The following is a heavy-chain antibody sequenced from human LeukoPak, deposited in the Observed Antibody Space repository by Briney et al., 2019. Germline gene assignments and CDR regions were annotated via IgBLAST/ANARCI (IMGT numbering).Heavy chain of an antibody. J-gene: IGHJ4*02. CDR1: GFTFSSYG. CDR2: ISYDGSNK. D-gene: IGHD2-15*01. V-gene: IGHV3-30*03. CDR3: ARDLEGLYCSGGSCYGPTDY. Sequence: PGGSLRLSCAASGFTFSSYGMHWVRQAPGKGLEWVAVISYDGSNKYYADSVKGRFTISRDNSKNTLYLQMNSLRAEDTAVYYCARDLEGLYCSGGSCYGPTDYWGQGTLVTVSS.